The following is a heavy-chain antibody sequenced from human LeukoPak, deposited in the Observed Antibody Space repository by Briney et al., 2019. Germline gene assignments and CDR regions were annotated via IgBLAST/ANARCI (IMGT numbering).Heavy chain of an antibody. Sequence: PGGSLRLSCAASGFTFTSYAMHWVRQAPGKGLEWVAVISYDGSNKYYADSVKGRFTISRDNSKNTLYLQMNSLRAEDTAVYYCARDMGDLQSLPDYWGQGTLVTVSS. V-gene: IGHV3-30-3*01. CDR2: ISYDGSNK. CDR3: ARDMGDLQSLPDY. J-gene: IGHJ4*02. D-gene: IGHD2-21*02. CDR1: GFTFTSYA.